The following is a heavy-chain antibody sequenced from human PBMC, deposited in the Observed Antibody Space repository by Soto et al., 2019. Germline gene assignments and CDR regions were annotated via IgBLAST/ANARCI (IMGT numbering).Heavy chain of an antibody. CDR2: ISYDGSNK. CDR3: AKGSSTSSRFDY. Sequence: QVQLGESGGGVVQPGRSLRLSCAASGFTFSSYGMHWVRQAPGKGLEWVAVISYDGSNKYYADSVKGRFTISRDNSKNTLYLQMNSLRAEDTAVYYCAKGSSTSSRFDYWGQGTLVTVS. J-gene: IGHJ4*02. V-gene: IGHV3-30*18. D-gene: IGHD2-2*01. CDR1: GFTFSSYG.